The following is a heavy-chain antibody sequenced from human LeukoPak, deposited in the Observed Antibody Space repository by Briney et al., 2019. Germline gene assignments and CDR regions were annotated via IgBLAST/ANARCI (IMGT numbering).Heavy chain of an antibody. CDR1: GGSISSYY. CDR3: AREATRSGRSDYYHFVY. V-gene: IGHV4-4*07. J-gene: IGHJ4*02. D-gene: IGHD3-22*01. Sequence: SETLSLTCTVSGGSISSYYWSWIRQPARKGLEWIGRVYTSGNTNYNPSLKSRVTMSVDTSKNQFSLKLSSVTAADTAVYYCAREATRSGRSDYYHFVYWGQGTLVTVSS. CDR2: VYTSGNT.